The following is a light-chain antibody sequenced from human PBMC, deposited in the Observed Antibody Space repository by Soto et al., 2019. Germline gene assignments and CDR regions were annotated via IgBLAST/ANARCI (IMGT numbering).Light chain of an antibody. Sequence: QSALTQPASVSGSPGQSITISCTGSSSDVGGYDYVSWYRQDPGKAPKLMIFDVNTRPSGVSGRFSGSKSGNTASLNISGLQSGDEADYYCSSYTDSSNVVFGGGTKLTVL. J-gene: IGLJ2*01. CDR2: DVN. CDR1: SSDVGGYDY. CDR3: SSYTDSSNVV. V-gene: IGLV2-14*01.